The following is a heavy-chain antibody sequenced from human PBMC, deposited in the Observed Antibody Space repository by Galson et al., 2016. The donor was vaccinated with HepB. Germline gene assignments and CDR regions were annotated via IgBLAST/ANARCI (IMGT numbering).Heavy chain of an antibody. CDR3: AKISVQYSYHYWGFDY. CDR2: ISSSGTTI. CDR1: GFSFSSYW. J-gene: IGHJ4*02. V-gene: IGHV3-48*01. D-gene: IGHD5-18*01. Sequence: SLRLSCAASGFSFSSYWMNWVRQAPGKGLEWVSYISSSGTTIYYADSVKGRFTISRDNSKTTLYLQMNSLRVEDTAVYYCAKISVQYSYHYWGFDYWGQGTLVTVSS.